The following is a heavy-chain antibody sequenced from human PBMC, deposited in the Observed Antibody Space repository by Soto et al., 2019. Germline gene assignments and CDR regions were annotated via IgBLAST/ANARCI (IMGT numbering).Heavy chain of an antibody. CDR1: GFTFSSYD. CDR2: IGTAGDT. Sequence: GFLRLSCAASGFTFSSYDMHWVRQATGKGLEWVSAIGTAGDTYYPGSVKGRFTISRENAKNSLYLQMNSLRAGDTAVYYCARTVGAGDYYYGMDVWGQGTTVTVSS. V-gene: IGHV3-13*01. J-gene: IGHJ6*02. D-gene: IGHD1-26*01. CDR3: ARTVGAGDYYYGMDV.